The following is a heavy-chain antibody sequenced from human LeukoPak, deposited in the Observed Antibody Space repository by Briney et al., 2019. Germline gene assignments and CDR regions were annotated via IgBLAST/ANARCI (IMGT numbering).Heavy chain of an antibody. V-gene: IGHV3-48*04. Sequence: GGSLRLSCAASGFTFSSYGMHWVRQAPGKGLEWVSYISSSGSTIYYADSVKGRFTISRDNAKNSLYLQMNSLRAEDTAVYYCARTHCSGGSCYVDYWGQGTLVTVSS. J-gene: IGHJ4*02. CDR1: GFTFSSYG. CDR2: ISSSGSTI. D-gene: IGHD2-15*01. CDR3: ARTHCSGGSCYVDY.